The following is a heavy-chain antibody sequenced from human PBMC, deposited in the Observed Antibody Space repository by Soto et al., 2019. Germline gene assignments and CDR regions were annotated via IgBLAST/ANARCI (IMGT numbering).Heavy chain of an antibody. CDR2: ILGTANST. CDR1: GLSFNNCS. Sequence: EVQLLESGGGLAQPGGSLTLSFAASGLSFNNCSMSWVRQTPGKGLEWVSGILGTANSTFYANSVKGRFTISRDNSKNTLFLQMNSLRAEDTAVYYCVRDMAAFDYWGQGTLVTVSS. J-gene: IGHJ4*02. V-gene: IGHV3-23*01. D-gene: IGHD6-25*01. CDR3: VRDMAAFDY.